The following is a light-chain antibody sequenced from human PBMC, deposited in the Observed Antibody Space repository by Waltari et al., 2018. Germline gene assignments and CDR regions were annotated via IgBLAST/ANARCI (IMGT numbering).Light chain of an antibody. V-gene: IGLV2-11*01. CDR2: DVK. CDR1: NSDVGGYND. Sequence: QAALTQPPSVSKSLGQSVTLPCTGTNSDVGGYNDVSWYQQHPDSAPSLLIHDVKRRPSGVSDRFSGSKSANTASLTISGLQAEDEADYFCCSYQSGNTWIFGGGTRLTV. J-gene: IGLJ2*01. CDR3: CSYQSGNTWI.